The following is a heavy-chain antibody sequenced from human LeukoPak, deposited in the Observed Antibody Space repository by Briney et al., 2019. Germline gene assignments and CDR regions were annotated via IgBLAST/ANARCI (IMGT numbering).Heavy chain of an antibody. CDR2: ISYDGSNK. Sequence: HPGGSLRLSCAASGFTFSSYGMHWVRQAPGKGLEWVAVISYDGSNKYYADSVKGRFTISRDNSKNTLYLQMNSLRAEDTAVYYCAKEPLLQQRNWFDPWGQGTLVTVSS. V-gene: IGHV3-30*18. J-gene: IGHJ5*02. CDR1: GFTFSSYG. D-gene: IGHD2-15*01. CDR3: AKEPLLQQRNWFDP.